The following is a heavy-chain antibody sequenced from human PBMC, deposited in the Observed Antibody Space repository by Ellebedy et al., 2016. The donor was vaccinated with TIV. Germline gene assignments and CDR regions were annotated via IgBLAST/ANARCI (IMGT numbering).Heavy chain of an antibody. J-gene: IGHJ4*02. V-gene: IGHV3-74*01. D-gene: IGHD1-1*01. CDR1: GFTFSSYW. CDR2: INPDGSYT. CDR3: VHWNGGE. Sequence: PGGSLRLSCAASGFTFSSYWMHWVRHAPGKGLGWVSRINPDGSYTSYADSVKGRFPISRDNAKNTVYLQMNSLGAEDTAVYYCVHWNGGEWGQGTPVTVSS.